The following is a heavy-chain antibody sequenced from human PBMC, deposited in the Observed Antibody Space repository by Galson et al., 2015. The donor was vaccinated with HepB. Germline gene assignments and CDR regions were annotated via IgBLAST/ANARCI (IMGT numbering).Heavy chain of an antibody. J-gene: IGHJ2*01. CDR3: ARVLRNYSHSSGYYFPYWYFDL. Sequence: LSLTCTVSDDSITTHFWSWIRQPPGKGLEWIAYIYYSGSTNYNPSLKSRVTMSVDTSKNQFSLKLSSVTAADTAIYYCARVLRNYSHSSGYYFPYWYFDLWGRGTLVTVSS. CDR2: IYYSGST. V-gene: IGHV4-59*11. D-gene: IGHD3-22*01. CDR1: DDSITTHF.